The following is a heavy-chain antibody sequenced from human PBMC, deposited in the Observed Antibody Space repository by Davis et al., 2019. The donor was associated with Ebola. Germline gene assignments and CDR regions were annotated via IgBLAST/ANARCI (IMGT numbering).Heavy chain of an antibody. CDR3: ARRHGDFWSGYYFDY. V-gene: IGHV1-8*01. Sequence: ASVKVSCKASGYTFTSYDINWVRQATGQGLEWMGWMNPNSGNTGYAQKFQGRVTITADESTSTAYMELSSLRSEDTAVYYCARRHGDFWSGYYFDYWGQGTLVTVSS. D-gene: IGHD3-3*01. J-gene: IGHJ4*02. CDR1: GYTFTSYD. CDR2: MNPNSGNT.